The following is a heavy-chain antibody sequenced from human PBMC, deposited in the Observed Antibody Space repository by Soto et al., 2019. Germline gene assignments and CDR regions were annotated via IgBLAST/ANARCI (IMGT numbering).Heavy chain of an antibody. CDR3: AKDKSYDSSGGTCTDS. J-gene: IGHJ4*02. V-gene: IGHV3-23*01. CDR2: ISASGGST. D-gene: IGHD3-22*01. CDR1: GFTFSSYA. Sequence: PGGSLRLSCAASGFTFSSYAMSWVRQAPGKGLEWVSAISASGGSTYYADSVKGRFTISRDNSKNTLYLQMNSLRAEDTAVYYCAKDKSYDSSGGTCTDSWGQGTLVTVSS.